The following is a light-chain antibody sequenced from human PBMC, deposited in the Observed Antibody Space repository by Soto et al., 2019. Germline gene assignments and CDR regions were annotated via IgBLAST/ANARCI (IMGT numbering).Light chain of an antibody. Sequence: DIQVTQSPPSLSASVGDRVTITCRASRDIDNSLAWYQQVPGKAPKLLIYAASTLQSGVPSRFRGSGSGTSFILTITSLQPEDVATYYFQKYNKAPWIFGQGTKVEV. J-gene: IGKJ1*01. CDR1: RDIDNS. CDR2: AAS. CDR3: QKYNKAPWI. V-gene: IGKV1-27*01.